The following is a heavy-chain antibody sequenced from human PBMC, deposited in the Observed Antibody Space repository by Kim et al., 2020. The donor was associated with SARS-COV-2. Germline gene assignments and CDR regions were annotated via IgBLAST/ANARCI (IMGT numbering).Heavy chain of an antibody. V-gene: IGHV3-30-3*01. CDR2: ISYDGSTK. CDR3: ERGGWLQLSEYFDY. Sequence: GGSLRLSCAASGFTFSSYAMHWVRQAPGKGLEWVSVISYDGSTKYYADSVKGRFTISRDNSKNTLYLQMSSLRAEDTAVYYCERGGWLQLSEYFDYWGQGNPVTVSS. CDR1: GFTFSSYA. D-gene: IGHD5-12*01. J-gene: IGHJ4*02.